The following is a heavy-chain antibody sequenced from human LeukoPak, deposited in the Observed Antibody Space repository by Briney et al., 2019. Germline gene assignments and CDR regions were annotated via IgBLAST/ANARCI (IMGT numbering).Heavy chain of an antibody. Sequence: SETLSLTCAVSGGSISSPNWWSWVRQPPGKGLDWIGEIHHSGMTNYKTSLKSRVTISVDESKNPFSLKLSSVTAADTAVYYCARDLVENSRGHDFWGQGILVIVSS. CDR1: GGSISSPNW. J-gene: IGHJ4*02. D-gene: IGHD2-15*01. V-gene: IGHV4-4*02. CDR3: ARDLVENSRGHDF. CDR2: IHHSGMT.